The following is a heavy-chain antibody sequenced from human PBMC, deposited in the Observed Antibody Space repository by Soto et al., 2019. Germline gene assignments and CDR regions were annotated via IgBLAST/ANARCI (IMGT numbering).Heavy chain of an antibody. CDR2: IIPIFGTA. D-gene: IGHD1-1*01. CDR3: AREGRARQLPFDY. V-gene: IGHV1-69*13. J-gene: IGHJ4*02. Sequence: EASVKVSCKASGGTFSSYAISWVRQAPGQGLEWMGGIIPIFGTANYAQKFQGRVTITADESTSTAYMELSSLRSEDTAVYYCAREGRARQLPFDYWGQGTLVTVSS. CDR1: GGTFSSYA.